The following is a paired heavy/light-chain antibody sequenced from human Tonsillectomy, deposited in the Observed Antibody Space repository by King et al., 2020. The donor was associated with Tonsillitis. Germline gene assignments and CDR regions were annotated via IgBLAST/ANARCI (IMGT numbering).Light chain of an antibody. Sequence: SYVLTQPPSVAVAPGKTARITCGGDNIGSKSVHWYHQKPGQAPVLVIFYDSDRPSGIPERFSGSNSGNTATLTISRVEAGDEADYHCQVWDSSSGHWVFGGGTKLTVL. CDR3: QVWDSSSGHWV. CDR2: YDS. J-gene: IGLJ3*02. V-gene: IGLV3-21*01. CDR1: NIGSKS.
Heavy chain of an antibody. J-gene: IGHJ4*02. CDR2: SNIGDDNT. CDR1: GYTFSNYA. CDR3: ARGAAGSIQYFDY. Sequence: QVHLVQSGAEVKKPGTSVKLSCKASGYTFSNYALHWVRQAPGQRFEWMGWSNIGDDNTRYSQDFQGRITISRDTSANTAYMELNSLRSEDMAVYYCARGAAGSIQYFDYWGQGTLVAVSS. V-gene: IGHV1-3*02. D-gene: IGHD6-13*01.